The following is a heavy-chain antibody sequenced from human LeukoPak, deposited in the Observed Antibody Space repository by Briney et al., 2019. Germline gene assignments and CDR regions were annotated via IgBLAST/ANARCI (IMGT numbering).Heavy chain of an antibody. D-gene: IGHD4-23*01. CDR2: ISSSGNTI. J-gene: IGHJ6*03. Sequence: PGVSLTLSCTPSGFTFSSFDVNWLRQAPGKGRECLSYISSSGNTIYSADSVRGRFTISRDNAKNSLYLQINRLRAEDTAVYYCAREFGYGDNSAYYWYYYMDVWGKGTTVTVSS. CDR1: GFTFSSFD. V-gene: IGHV3-48*03. CDR3: AREFGYGDNSAYYWYYYMDV.